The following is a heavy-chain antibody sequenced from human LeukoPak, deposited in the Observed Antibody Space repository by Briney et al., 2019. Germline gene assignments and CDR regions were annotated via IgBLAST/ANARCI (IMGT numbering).Heavy chain of an antibody. Sequence: SETLSLTCAVYGGSFSGYYWSWIRQPPGKGLEWIGEINHSGSTNYNPSLKSRVTISVDTSKNQFSLELSSVTAADTAVYYCARHLGAAAKSFPRAKSYNWFDPWGQGTLVTVSS. J-gene: IGHJ5*02. D-gene: IGHD6-13*01. CDR1: GGSFSGYY. CDR2: INHSGST. V-gene: IGHV4-34*01. CDR3: ARHLGAAAKSFPRAKSYNWFDP.